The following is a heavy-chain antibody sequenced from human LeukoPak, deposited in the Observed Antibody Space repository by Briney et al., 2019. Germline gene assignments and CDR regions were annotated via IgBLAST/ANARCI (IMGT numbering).Heavy chain of an antibody. CDR2: IWYDASYK. V-gene: IGHV3-33*08. Sequence: GGSLRLSCAASGFIFSDYAMHWVRQAPGKGLEWVAVIWYDASYKYYADSVKGRFTISRDNSENTLYLQMNSLRDEDTAVYYCARDVWGDRSSYFDYWGQGILVTVSS. CDR1: GFIFSDYA. CDR3: ARDVWGDRSSYFDY. J-gene: IGHJ4*02. D-gene: IGHD3-22*01.